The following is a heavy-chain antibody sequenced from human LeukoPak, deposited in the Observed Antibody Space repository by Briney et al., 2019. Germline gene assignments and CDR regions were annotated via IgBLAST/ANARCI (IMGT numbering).Heavy chain of an antibody. Sequence: VSRINADGSTTNYADSVKGRFTISRDNAKNTLYLQINSLRADDTAVYYCARAGYYRFDYWGQGTLVTVSS. J-gene: IGHJ4*02. V-gene: IGHV3-74*01. CDR3: ARAGYYRFDY. D-gene: IGHD1-14*01. CDR2: INADGSTT.